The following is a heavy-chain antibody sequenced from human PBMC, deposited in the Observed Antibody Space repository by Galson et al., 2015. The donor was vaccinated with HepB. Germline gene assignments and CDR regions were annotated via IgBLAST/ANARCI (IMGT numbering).Heavy chain of an antibody. CDR2: ISYDGSNK. J-gene: IGHJ4*02. Sequence: SLRLSCAASGFTFSNAWMSWVRQAPGKGLEWVAVISYDGSNKYYADSVKGRFTISRDNSKNTLYLQMNSLRAEDTAVYYCARGGAAAGYFDYWGQGTLVTVSS. V-gene: IGHV3-30-3*01. CDR3: ARGGAAAGYFDY. D-gene: IGHD6-13*01. CDR1: GFTFSNAW.